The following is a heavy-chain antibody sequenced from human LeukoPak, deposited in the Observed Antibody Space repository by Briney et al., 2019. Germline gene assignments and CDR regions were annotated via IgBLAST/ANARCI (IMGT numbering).Heavy chain of an antibody. Sequence: GGSLRLSCAASGFTFSTYWIHWVRQAPGKGLEWVSAISGSGGSTYYADSVKGRFTISRDNSKNTLYLQVNSLRADDTAVYYCAKDSGYSSGEGSFDYWGQGTLVTVSS. V-gene: IGHV3-23*01. CDR2: ISGSGGST. CDR3: AKDSGYSSGEGSFDY. D-gene: IGHD6-19*01. CDR1: GFTFSTYW. J-gene: IGHJ4*02.